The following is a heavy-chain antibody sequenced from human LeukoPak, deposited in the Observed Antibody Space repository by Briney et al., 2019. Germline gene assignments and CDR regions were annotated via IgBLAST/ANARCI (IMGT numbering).Heavy chain of an antibody. CDR1: GGSISSYY. V-gene: IGHV4-4*07. CDR2: IYTSGST. D-gene: IGHD3-10*01. Sequence: SETLSLTCTVSGGSISSYYWSWIRRPAGKGLEWIGRIYTSGSTNYNPSLKSRVTMSVDTSKNQFSLKLSSVTAADTAVYYCARGSITMVRGVIDSWFDPWGQGTLVTVSS. J-gene: IGHJ5*02. CDR3: ARGSITMVRGVIDSWFDP.